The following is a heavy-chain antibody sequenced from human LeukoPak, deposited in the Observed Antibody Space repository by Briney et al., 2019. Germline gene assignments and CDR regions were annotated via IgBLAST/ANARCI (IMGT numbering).Heavy chain of an antibody. D-gene: IGHD1-1*01. CDR2: IRYDGSNK. CDR1: GFTFSSDG. Sequence: VGSLRLSCAAPGFTFSSDGMHWVRQAPGKGLEWVAFIRYDGSNKYYADSVKGRFTISRDNSKNTLYLQMNSLRAEDTAVYYCAKGPLNSADCWGQGTLVTVSS. J-gene: IGHJ4*02. CDR3: AKGPLNSADC. V-gene: IGHV3-30*02.